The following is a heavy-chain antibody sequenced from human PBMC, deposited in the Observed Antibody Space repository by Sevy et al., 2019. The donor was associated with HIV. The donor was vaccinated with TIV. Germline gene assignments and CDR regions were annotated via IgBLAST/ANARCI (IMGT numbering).Heavy chain of an antibody. V-gene: IGHV3-21*01. CDR2: ISSSSSYI. D-gene: IGHD2-2*01. Sequence: GGSLRLSCAASGFTFSSYSMNWVRQAPGKGLEWVSSISSSSSYIYYADSVKGRFTISRDNAKNSLYLQMNSLRAEDTAVYYCGLRPREIKYCSSTSCYNRFDPWGQGTLVTVSS. J-gene: IGHJ5*02. CDR1: GFTFSSYS. CDR3: GLRPREIKYCSSTSCYNRFDP.